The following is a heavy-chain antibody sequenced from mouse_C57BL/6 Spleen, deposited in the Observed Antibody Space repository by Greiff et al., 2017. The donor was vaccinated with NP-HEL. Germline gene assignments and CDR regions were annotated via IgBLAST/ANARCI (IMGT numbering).Heavy chain of an antibody. D-gene: IGHD2-14*01. CDR2: ISSGSSTF. V-gene: IGHV5-17*01. Sequence: EVQLVESGGGLVKPGGSLKLSCAASGFTFSDYGMHWVRQAPEKGLEWVAYISSGSSTFYYADTVKGRFTISRDNAKNTLFLQMTSLRAEDTARDYCARTRIGYAMDYWGQGTSVTVSS. J-gene: IGHJ4*01. CDR1: GFTFSDYG. CDR3: ARTRIGYAMDY.